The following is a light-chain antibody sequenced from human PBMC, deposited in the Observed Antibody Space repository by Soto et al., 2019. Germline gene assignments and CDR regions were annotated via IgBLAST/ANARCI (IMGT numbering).Light chain of an antibody. Sequence: EIVLTQSPVTLSLSPGERVTLSCRASQSVSSSYLAWYQQKPGQAPRLLIYGASSRATGIPDRFSGSGSGTDFTLTISRLEPEDFAVYYCQQYGSSPWTFGQGTKVDIK. CDR1: QSVSSSY. CDR3: QQYGSSPWT. J-gene: IGKJ1*01. V-gene: IGKV3-20*01. CDR2: GAS.